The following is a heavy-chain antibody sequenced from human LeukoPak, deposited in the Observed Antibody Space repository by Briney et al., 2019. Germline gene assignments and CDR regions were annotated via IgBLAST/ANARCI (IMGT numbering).Heavy chain of an antibody. J-gene: IGHJ4*02. Sequence: PSETLSLTCTVSGGSISSSSYYWGWIRQPPGKGLEWIGSIYYSGSTYYNPSLKSRVTISVDTSKNQFSLKLRSVTAADTAIYYCARMLGGYMNYWGQGTLVTVSS. CDR3: ARMLGGYMNY. CDR1: GGSISSSSYY. CDR2: IYYSGST. D-gene: IGHD5-12*01. V-gene: IGHV4-39*01.